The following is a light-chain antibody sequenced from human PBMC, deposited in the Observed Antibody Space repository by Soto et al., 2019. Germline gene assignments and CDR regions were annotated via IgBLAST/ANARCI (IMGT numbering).Light chain of an antibody. J-gene: IGKJ1*01. V-gene: IGKV4-1*01. CDR1: QSVLFISNNKNF. CDR2: WAS. CDR3: QQFFHTPT. Sequence: IVMTQSPDFLSVSLGERATINCRANQSVLFISNNKNFLAWYQHKPGQPPKLFLNWASTRESGVPDRFSGSGTGTDFPLTISSLHAEDVTVYYGQQFFHTPTFGQGTKVEI.